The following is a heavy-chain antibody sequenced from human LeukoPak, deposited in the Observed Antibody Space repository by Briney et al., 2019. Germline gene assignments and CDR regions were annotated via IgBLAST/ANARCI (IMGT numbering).Heavy chain of an antibody. CDR2: IKEDGSEK. J-gene: IGHJ3*02. CDR3: ARDSEKSSSFAFDI. CDR1: GFTFGNFW. Sequence: PGGSLRLSCVASGFTFGNFWMSWVRQAPGKGPEWVANIKEDGSEKYYVDSVRGRFAVSRDNADNSLYLQINSLRAEDTAVYFCARDSEKSSSFAFDIWGQGTMVTVSS. D-gene: IGHD6-13*01. V-gene: IGHV3-7*01.